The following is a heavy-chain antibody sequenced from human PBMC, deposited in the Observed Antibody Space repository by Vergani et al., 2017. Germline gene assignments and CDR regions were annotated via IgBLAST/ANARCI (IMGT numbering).Heavy chain of an antibody. J-gene: IGHJ4*02. V-gene: IGHV4-39*01. CDR3: ASKRGACRAAYCHSYDF. Sequence: QVQLQESGPGLVNPSETLSLTCTVSGDSVISTDYHLGWIRQPPGKGLEWIGSMDYSGSTSYNPSLESRISISFATPKNQFSLRLTSVTAEVTAVYYCASKRGACRAAYCHSYDFLGPGTLVGVSS. CDR1: GDSVISTDYH. CDR2: MDYSGST. D-gene: IGHD2-15*01.